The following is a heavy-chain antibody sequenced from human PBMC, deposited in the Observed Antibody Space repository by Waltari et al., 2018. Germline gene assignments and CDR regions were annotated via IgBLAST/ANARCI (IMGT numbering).Heavy chain of an antibody. V-gene: IGHV3-48*03. Sequence: EVQLVESGGGLVQPGGSLRLSCAASGFTFSSYEMNWVRQAPGKGLEWVSYISSSGSTRYYADSVKGRFTISRDNAKNSLYLQMNSLRAEDTAVYYCARDRGGYSYVHDAFDIWGQGTMVTVSS. CDR1: GFTFSSYE. D-gene: IGHD5-18*01. CDR2: ISSSGSTR. J-gene: IGHJ3*02. CDR3: ARDRGGYSYVHDAFDI.